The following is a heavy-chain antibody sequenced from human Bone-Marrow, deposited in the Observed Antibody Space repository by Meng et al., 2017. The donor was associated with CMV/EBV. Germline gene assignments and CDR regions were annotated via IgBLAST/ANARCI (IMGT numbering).Heavy chain of an antibody. Sequence: SETLSLTCAGYGGSFSGYHWSWIRQPPGKGLEWIGEVYHSGGTNYDPSLKRRVTISLDMSKNHFSLKLSSVTAADTCVYYCASQNFWSGGAYWGQGMLVTVSS. CDR2: VYHSGGT. V-gene: IGHV4-34*01. CDR1: GGSFSGYH. D-gene: IGHD3-3*01. J-gene: IGHJ4*02. CDR3: ASQNFWSGGAY.